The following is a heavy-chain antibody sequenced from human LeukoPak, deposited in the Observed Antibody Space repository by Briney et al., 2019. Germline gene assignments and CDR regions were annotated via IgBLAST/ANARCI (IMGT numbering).Heavy chain of an antibody. CDR2: VSYDGSNK. CDR3: ARGSYDFWSGHDY. D-gene: IGHD3-3*01. V-gene: IGHV3-30-3*01. CDR1: GFTFSSYA. Sequence: QPGGSLRLSCAASGFTFSSYAMHWVRQAPGKGLEWVAVVSYDGSNKYYADSVKGRFTISRDNSKNTLYLQMNSLRAEDTAVYYCARGSYDFWSGHDYWGQGTLVTVSS. J-gene: IGHJ4*02.